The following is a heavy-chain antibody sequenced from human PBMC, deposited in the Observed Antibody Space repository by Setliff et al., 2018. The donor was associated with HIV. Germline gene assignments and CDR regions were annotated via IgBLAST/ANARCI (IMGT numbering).Heavy chain of an antibody. Sequence: SETLSLTCTVSGGSVSGHYWSWIRQPPGKGLEWIAYIFYTGSTNYNPSLKSRVTISVDTSKNQFFLKLSSVTAADTAVYYCVRGYCSSTTCYDDYYYMDVWGKGSTVTVS. CDR3: VRGYCSSTTCYDDYYYMDV. V-gene: IGHV4-59*02. CDR1: GGSVSGHY. J-gene: IGHJ6*03. CDR2: IFYTGST. D-gene: IGHD2-2*01.